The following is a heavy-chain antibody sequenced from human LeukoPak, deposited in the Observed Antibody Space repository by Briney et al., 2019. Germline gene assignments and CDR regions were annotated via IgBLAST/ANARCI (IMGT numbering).Heavy chain of an antibody. J-gene: IGHJ4*02. CDR1: GFTVSSNY. D-gene: IGHD1-7*01. Sequence: GSLRLSCAASGFTVSSNYRSWVRQAPGRGLEWVSVIYSGGSTYYADSVKGRFTISRDNSKNTLYLQMNSLRAEDTAVYYCARDRNYEDFDYWGQGTLVTVSS. V-gene: IGHV3-53*01. CDR2: IYSGGST. CDR3: ARDRNYEDFDY.